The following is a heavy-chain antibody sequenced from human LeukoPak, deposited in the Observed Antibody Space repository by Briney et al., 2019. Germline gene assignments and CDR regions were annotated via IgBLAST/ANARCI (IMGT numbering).Heavy chain of an antibody. CDR2: ITWDGGGT. J-gene: IGHJ6*03. Sequence: GGSLRLSCAASGFTFYDYTMHWVRQAPGKGVEWVSLITWDGGGTYYTDSVKGRVTISRDKRKNSLYLQMNSLKTEDTALYYCAKDAFSVPTIHYMDVWGKGTTVTVSS. CDR3: AKDAFSVPTIHYMDV. V-gene: IGHV3-43*01. D-gene: IGHD3-3*01. CDR1: GFTFYDYT.